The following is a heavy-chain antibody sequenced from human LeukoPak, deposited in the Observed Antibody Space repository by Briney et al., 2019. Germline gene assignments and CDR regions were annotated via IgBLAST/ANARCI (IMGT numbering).Heavy chain of an antibody. CDR1: GGSLSSSSYY. D-gene: IGHD6-19*01. CDR3: AREWWLVHGSLGYYYYGMDG. CDR2: TNHSGTT. Sequence: SETLSLTCTVSGGSLSSSSYYWGWIRQPPGKGLEWIGNTNHSGTTNYTPSHKSRVTITVDKTKNLFSLKLSSVTAADTAVYYCAREWWLVHGSLGYYYYGMDGWVRRSTV. J-gene: IGHJ6*02. V-gene: IGHV4-39*07.